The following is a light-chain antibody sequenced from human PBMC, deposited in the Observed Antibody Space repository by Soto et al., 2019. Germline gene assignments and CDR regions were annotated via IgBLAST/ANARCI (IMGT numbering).Light chain of an antibody. CDR3: QQYNKWPRT. Sequence: EVVMTQSPATLSVSPGERATLSCRAGQGISSNLAWYQQKPGQAPRLLIYGASTRATGIPARFIGSGAGTEFTLTISSLQSEDSAVYYCQQYNKWPRTFGQGTHLEIK. CDR1: QGISSN. V-gene: IGKV3-15*01. CDR2: GAS. J-gene: IGKJ2*01.